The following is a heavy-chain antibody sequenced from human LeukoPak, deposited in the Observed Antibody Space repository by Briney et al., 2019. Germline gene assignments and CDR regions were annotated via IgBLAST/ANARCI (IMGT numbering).Heavy chain of an antibody. J-gene: IGHJ4*02. V-gene: IGHV3-48*04. Sequence: PGGSLRLSCAASGFTFSSYSMNWVRQAPGKGLEWVSYISSSSSTIYYADSVKGRFTISRDNAKNSLYLQMNSLRAEDTALYYCAKDIRWELLNAIDYWGQGTLVTVSS. CDR1: GFTFSSYS. CDR3: AKDIRWELLNAIDY. CDR2: ISSSSSTI. D-gene: IGHD1-26*01.